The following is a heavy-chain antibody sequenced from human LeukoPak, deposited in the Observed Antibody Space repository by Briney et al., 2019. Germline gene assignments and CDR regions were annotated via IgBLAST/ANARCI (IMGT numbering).Heavy chain of an antibody. V-gene: IGHV6-1*01. CDR2: TYYRSTWYN. CDR1: GDSVSSNSVT. CDR3: ARRLTQYDCFDP. D-gene: IGHD2-2*01. J-gene: IGHJ5*02. Sequence: SQTLSLTCALSGDSVSSNSVTWNWIRQSPSRGLEWLGRTYYRSTWYNNYAVSVRGRITVNPDTSKNQFSLHLNSVTPEDTAVYYCARRLTQYDCFDPWGQGILVTVSS.